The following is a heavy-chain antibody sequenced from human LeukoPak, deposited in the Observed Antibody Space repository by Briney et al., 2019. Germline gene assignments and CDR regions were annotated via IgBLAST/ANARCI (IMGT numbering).Heavy chain of an antibody. D-gene: IGHD3-9*01. CDR2: ISGSGGST. J-gene: IGHJ4*02. CDR3: AKGFSTDYHNAVDY. CDR1: GFTFSSYA. Sequence: GGSLRLSCAASGFTFSSYAITWVRQAPGKGLEWVSAISGSGGSTYYADSVKGRFTISRDNSKNTLYLQMSSLRADDTAVYYCAKGFSTDYHNAVDYWGQGTLVTVSS. V-gene: IGHV3-23*01.